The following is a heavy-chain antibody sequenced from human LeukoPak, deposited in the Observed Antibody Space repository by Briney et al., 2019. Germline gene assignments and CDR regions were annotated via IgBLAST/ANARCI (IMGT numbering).Heavy chain of an antibody. V-gene: IGHV1-69*05. CDR2: IIPVFGTA. CDR3: ATRGSGSSEVDY. D-gene: IGHD3-10*01. CDR1: GYSFSSHD. Sequence: SVKVSCKASGYSFSSHDINWVRQAPGQGLEGMGRIIPVFGTANYAQKFQGRFTITTDESTSTAYMELSSLRSEDTAVYYCATRGSGSSEVDYWGQGTLVTVSS. J-gene: IGHJ4*02.